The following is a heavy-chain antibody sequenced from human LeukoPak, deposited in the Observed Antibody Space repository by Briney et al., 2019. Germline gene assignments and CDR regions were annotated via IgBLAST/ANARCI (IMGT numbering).Heavy chain of an antibody. J-gene: IGHJ5*02. V-gene: IGHV1-18*01. D-gene: IGHD2-2*01. CDR2: ISAYNGNT. CDR3: ARDRCSSTSCPNWFDP. CDR1: GYTFTSYD. Sequence: ASVKVSCKASGYTFTSYDINWVRQATGQGLEWMGWISAYNGNTNYAQKLQGRVTMTTDTSTSTAYMELRSLRSDDTAVYYCARDRCSSTSCPNWFDPWGQGTLVTVSS.